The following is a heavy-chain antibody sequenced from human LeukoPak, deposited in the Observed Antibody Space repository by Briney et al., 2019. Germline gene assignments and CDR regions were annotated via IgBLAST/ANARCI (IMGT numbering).Heavy chain of an antibody. CDR2: INTNTGNP. CDR3: ARDQSSSWSHYYYMDV. V-gene: IGHV7-4-1*02. CDR1: GYTFTSYA. D-gene: IGHD6-13*01. Sequence: ASVTVSCKASGYTFTSYAMNWVRQAPGQGLEWMGWINTNTGNPTYAQGFTGRFVFSLGTSVSTAYLQISSLKAEDTAVYYCARDQSSSWSHYYYMDVWGKGTTVTVSS. J-gene: IGHJ6*03.